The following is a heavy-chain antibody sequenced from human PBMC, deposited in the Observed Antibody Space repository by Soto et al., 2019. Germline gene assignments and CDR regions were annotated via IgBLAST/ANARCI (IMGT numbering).Heavy chain of an antibody. D-gene: IGHD3-16*02. J-gene: IGHJ4*02. CDR2: IYWNDDK. CDR1: GFALSTTGVG. V-gene: IGHV2-5*01. CDR3: AHRLPRGYQQGVCFDY. Sequence: QITLKESGPTLVKPTQTLTLTCTFSGFALSTTGVGVGWIRQPPGKALEWLALIYWNDDKRYSPSLRSRLTITKDTSKNQVVLTMTNMDPVDTATYYCAHRLPRGYQQGVCFDYWGQGTLVTVSS.